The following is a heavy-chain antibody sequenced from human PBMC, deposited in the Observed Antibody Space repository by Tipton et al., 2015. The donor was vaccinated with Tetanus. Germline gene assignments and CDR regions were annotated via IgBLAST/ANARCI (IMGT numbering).Heavy chain of an antibody. CDR3: VKQWLFFPDYFDF. J-gene: IGHJ4*02. CDR1: GFTFSSYS. Sequence: SLRLSCAASGFTFSSYSMNWVRQASGKGLEWVSYISSGSSTIYYADSVKGRFTISRDNAKNSLYLQMNSLRAEDTAVYYCVKQWLFFPDYFDFWGQGTLVTVSS. V-gene: IGHV3-48*01. CDR2: ISSGSSTI. D-gene: IGHD6-19*01.